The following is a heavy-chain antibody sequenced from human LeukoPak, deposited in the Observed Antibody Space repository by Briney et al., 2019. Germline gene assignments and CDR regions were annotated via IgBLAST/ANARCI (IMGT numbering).Heavy chain of an antibody. Sequence: VASVKVSCKASGFTFTSSAMQWVRQARGQRLEWIGWIVVGSGNTNYAQKFQERVTITRDMSTSTAYMELSSLRSEDTAVYYCAADHLETSHWYFDLWGRGTLVTVSS. V-gene: IGHV1-58*02. D-gene: IGHD1-1*01. CDR3: AADHLETSHWYFDL. J-gene: IGHJ2*01. CDR2: IVVGSGNT. CDR1: GFTFTSSA.